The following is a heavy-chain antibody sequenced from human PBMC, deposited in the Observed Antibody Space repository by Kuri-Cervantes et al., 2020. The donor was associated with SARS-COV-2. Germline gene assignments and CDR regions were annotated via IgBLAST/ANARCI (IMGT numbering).Heavy chain of an antibody. CDR2: INWNGGST. J-gene: IGHJ5*02. CDR1: GFTFDDYG. CDR3: AKVGQQLVPDWFDP. Sequence: LSLTCAASGFTFDDYGMSWVRQAPGKGLEWVSGINWNGGSTGYADSVKGRFTISRDNSKNTLYLQMNSLRAEDTAAYYCAKVGQQLVPDWFDPWSQGTLVTVSS. D-gene: IGHD6-13*01. V-gene: IGHV3-20*04.